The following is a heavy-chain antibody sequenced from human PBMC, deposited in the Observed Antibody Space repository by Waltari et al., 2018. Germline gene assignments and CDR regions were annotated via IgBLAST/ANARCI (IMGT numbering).Heavy chain of an antibody. Sequence: EVQLVESGGGLVKPGGSLRLSCAASGFTFSNAWMSWVRQAPGKGLEWVGRIKIKTDGGTTDYADPVKGRFTISRDDSKNTLYLQMNSLKTEDTAVYYCTTLYDFWSGYYYGSDYFDYWGQGTLVTVSS. D-gene: IGHD3-3*01. J-gene: IGHJ4*02. CDR2: IKIKTDGGTT. CDR1: GFTFSNAW. CDR3: TTLYDFWSGYYYGSDYFDY. V-gene: IGHV3-15*01.